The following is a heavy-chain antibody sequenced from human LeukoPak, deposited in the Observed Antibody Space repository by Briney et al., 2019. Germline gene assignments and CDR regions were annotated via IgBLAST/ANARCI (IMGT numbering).Heavy chain of an antibody. Sequence: SVKVSCKASGGTFSSYAISWVRQAPGQGLEWMGRIIPIFGTANYAQKFQGRVTITTDESTSTAYMELSSLRSEDTAVYYCARGGDGSVQFDYWGQGTLVTVSS. J-gene: IGHJ4*02. CDR1: GGTFSSYA. CDR2: IIPIFGTA. V-gene: IGHV1-69*05. D-gene: IGHD6-25*01. CDR3: ARGGDGSVQFDY.